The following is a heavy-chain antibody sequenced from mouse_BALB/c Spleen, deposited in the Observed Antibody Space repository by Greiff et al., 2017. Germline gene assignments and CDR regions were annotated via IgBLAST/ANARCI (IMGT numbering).Heavy chain of an antibody. J-gene: IGHJ3*01. Sequence: VKLQQPGAELVKPGASVKLSCKASGYTFTSYWMHWVKQRPGQGLEWIGEINPSNGRTNYNEKFKSKATLTVDKSSSTAYMQLSSLTSEDSAVYYCARYDGTKAWFAYWGQGTLVTVSA. CDR1: GYTFTSYW. CDR2: INPSNGRT. V-gene: IGHV1S81*02. D-gene: IGHD2-3*01. CDR3: ARYDGTKAWFAY.